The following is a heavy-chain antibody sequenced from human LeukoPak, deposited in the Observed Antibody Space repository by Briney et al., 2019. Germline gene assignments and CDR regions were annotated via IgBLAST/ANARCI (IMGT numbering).Heavy chain of an antibody. V-gene: IGHV3-21*01. J-gene: IGHJ5*02. CDR1: GFTFSSYS. Sequence: GGSLRLSCAASGFTFSSYSMNWVRQAPGKGLEWVSSISSSSSFIYYADSVKGRFTISRDNAKNSLYLQMNGLRAEDTAVYYCARALPHRRLMDTTMEQHWFDPWGQGTLVTVSS. CDR2: ISSSSSFI. CDR3: ARALPHRRLMDTTMEQHWFDP. D-gene: IGHD5-18*01.